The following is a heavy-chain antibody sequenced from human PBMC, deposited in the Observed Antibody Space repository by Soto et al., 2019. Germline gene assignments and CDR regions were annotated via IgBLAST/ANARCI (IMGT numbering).Heavy chain of an antibody. CDR3: AREGCSSTSCYFDY. CDR2: IYHSGST. J-gene: IGHJ4*02. V-gene: IGHV4-30-2*01. D-gene: IGHD2-2*01. Sequence: QLQLQESGSGLVKPSQTLSLTCAVSGGSISSGGDSWSWIRQPPGKGLEWIGYIYHSGSTYYNPSLKSRVTISVDRSMNQFSLKLSSVTAADTAVYYCAREGCSSTSCYFDYWGQGTLVTVSS. CDR1: GGSISSGGDS.